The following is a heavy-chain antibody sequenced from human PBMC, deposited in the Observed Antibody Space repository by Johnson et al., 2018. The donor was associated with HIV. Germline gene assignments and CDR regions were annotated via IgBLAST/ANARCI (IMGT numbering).Heavy chain of an antibody. V-gene: IGHV3-66*01. D-gene: IGHD1-7*01. J-gene: IGHJ3*02. CDR1: GFTVSSNY. Sequence: EVQLVESGGGLVQPGGSLRLSCAASGFTVSSNYMSWVRQAPGKGLAWVSVIYRGGTTYYADSVTGRFTISRDTSEHTVYLQMNSLRAEDTAVYYCARRGNYLADAFDIWGQGTMVTVSS. CDR3: ARRGNYLADAFDI. CDR2: IYRGGTT.